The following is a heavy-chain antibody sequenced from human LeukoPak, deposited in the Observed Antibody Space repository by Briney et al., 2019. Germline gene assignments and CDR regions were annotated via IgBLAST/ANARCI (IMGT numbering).Heavy chain of an antibody. V-gene: IGHV3-7*01. Sequence: GGSLRLSCAASGFTFSSYWMSWVRQAPGKGLEWVANIKQDGSEKYYVDSVKGRFTISRDNAKNSLYLHMDNLRAEDTAVYYCASLYNSGWYWDFGAAAADYMDVWGKGTTVTVSS. CDR2: IKQDGSEK. D-gene: IGHD6-19*01. J-gene: IGHJ6*03. CDR1: GFTFSSYW. CDR3: ASLYNSGWYWDFGAAAADYMDV.